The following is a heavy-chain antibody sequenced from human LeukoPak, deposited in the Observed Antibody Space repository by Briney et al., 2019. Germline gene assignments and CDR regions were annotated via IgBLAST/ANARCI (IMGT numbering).Heavy chain of an antibody. Sequence: VASVKVSCKASGYTFTSYGISWVRQAPGQGLEWMGRIIPILGIANYAQKFQGRVTITADKSTSTAYMELSSLRSEDTAVYYCAREVEWLRKAPFDYWGQGTLVTVSS. CDR1: GYTFTSYG. J-gene: IGHJ4*02. CDR3: AREVEWLRKAPFDY. D-gene: IGHD5-12*01. CDR2: IIPILGIA. V-gene: IGHV1-69*04.